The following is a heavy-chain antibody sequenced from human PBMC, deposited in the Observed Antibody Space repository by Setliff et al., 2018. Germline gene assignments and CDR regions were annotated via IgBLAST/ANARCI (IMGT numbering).Heavy chain of an antibody. Sequence: PGESLKISCAASGLTFSSYWMSWVRQAPGKGLEWVANIKQDGSEKYYVDSVKGRFTISRDNAKNSLYLQMNSLRAEDTAVYYCARVYGASVWGNYPVDYWGQGTLVTVSS. CDR2: IKQDGSEK. CDR1: GLTFSSYW. CDR3: ARVYGASVWGNYPVDY. D-gene: IGHD3-16*02. V-gene: IGHV3-7*03. J-gene: IGHJ4*02.